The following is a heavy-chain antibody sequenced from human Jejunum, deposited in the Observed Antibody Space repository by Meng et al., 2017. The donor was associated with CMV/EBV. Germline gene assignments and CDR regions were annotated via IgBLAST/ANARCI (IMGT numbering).Heavy chain of an antibody. Sequence: EFSFRSHTMNWVRQAPGKGLEWVASISTTSTYIYYADPVKGRFTISRDNAKNSLYLQMNSLRVEDTAVYYCANQMPWNYYYGMDLWGQGTTVTVSS. J-gene: IGHJ6*02. D-gene: IGHD2-2*01. CDR2: ISTTSTYI. CDR1: EFSFRSHT. V-gene: IGHV3-21*01. CDR3: ANQMPWNYYYGMDL.